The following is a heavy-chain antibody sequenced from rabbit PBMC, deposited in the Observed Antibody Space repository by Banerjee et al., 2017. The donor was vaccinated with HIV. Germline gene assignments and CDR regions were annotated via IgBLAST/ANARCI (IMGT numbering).Heavy chain of an antibody. J-gene: IGHJ4*01. CDR2: INTSSGST. CDR1: GIDFSSYYY. D-gene: IGHD1-1*01. V-gene: IGHV1S45*01. CDR3: ARDLAGVSGGNFNL. Sequence: QQQLEESGGGLVKPGGSLTLTCKASGIDFSSYYYMCWVRQAPGKGLEWIGCINTSSGSTVYATWAKGRFTISRTSSTTVTLQMTSLTAADTATYFCARDLAGVSGGNFNLWGPGTLVTGS.